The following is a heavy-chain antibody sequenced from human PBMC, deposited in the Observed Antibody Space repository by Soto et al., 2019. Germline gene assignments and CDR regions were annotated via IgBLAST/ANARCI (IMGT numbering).Heavy chain of an antibody. J-gene: IGHJ5*02. CDR3: ARGNPYYDFWSGYLPPVIEGEWWFDP. V-gene: IGHV4-39*01. Sequence: PSETLSLTCTVSGGSISSYYWGWIRQPPGKGLEWIGSIYYSGSTYYNPSLKSRVTISVDTSKNQFSLKLSSVTAADTAVYYCARGNPYYDFWSGYLPPVIEGEWWFDPWGQGTLVTVSS. CDR1: GGSISSYY. CDR2: IYYSGST. D-gene: IGHD3-3*01.